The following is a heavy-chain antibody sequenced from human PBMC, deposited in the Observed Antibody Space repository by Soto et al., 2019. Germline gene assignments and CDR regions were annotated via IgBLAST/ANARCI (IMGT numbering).Heavy chain of an antibody. CDR1: GFSLSTSGVR. CDR2: IYWNDDK. D-gene: IGHD3-10*01. Sequence: QITLKASGPTLVKPTQTLTLTCTFSGFSLSTSGVRVGWIRQPPGKALEWLALIYWNDDKRYSPSPKSRLNITKDTPKNHVVLTMTNMDPVDTATYYCAHRLITMVRGPLFDYWGQGTLVTVSS. V-gene: IGHV2-5*01. CDR3: AHRLITMVRGPLFDY. J-gene: IGHJ4*02.